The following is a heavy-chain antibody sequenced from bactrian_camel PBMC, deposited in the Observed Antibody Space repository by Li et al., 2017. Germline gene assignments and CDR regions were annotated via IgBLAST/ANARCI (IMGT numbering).Heavy chain of an antibody. J-gene: IGHJ4*01. CDR2: INSNGAIT. D-gene: IGHD7*01. V-gene: IGHV3S1*01. Sequence: HVQLVESGGGLVKPGGSLRLSCAASGFTFNRYWMYWVRQAPGKGLEWVSSINSNGAITYLADSVKGRFAISRDNAQNMVYLQANSLNSEDTAVYYCATRPLWQANYWGQ. CDR3: ATRPLWQANY. CDR1: GFTFNRYW.